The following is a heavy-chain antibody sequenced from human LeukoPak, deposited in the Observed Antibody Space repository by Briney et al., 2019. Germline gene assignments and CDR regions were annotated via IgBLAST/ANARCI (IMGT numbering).Heavy chain of an antibody. J-gene: IGHJ3*02. CDR3: ARSGNSWVRLKDAFDI. Sequence: SETLSLTCTVSGGSISSSSYYWGWIRQPPGKGLEWIGSIYYSGSTYYNPSLKSRVTISVDTSKNQFSLKLSSVTAGDTAVYYCARSGNSWVRLKDAFDIGGQGTMVTV. CDR2: IYYSGST. V-gene: IGHV4-39*07. D-gene: IGHD1-1*01. CDR1: GGSISSSSYY.